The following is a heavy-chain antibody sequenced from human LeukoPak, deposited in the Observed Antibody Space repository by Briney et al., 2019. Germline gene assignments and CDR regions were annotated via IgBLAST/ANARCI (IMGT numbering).Heavy chain of an antibody. J-gene: IGHJ5*02. Sequence: SETLSLTCTVSGGSISSGDYYWSWIRQPPGKGLEWIGEINHSGSTNYNPSLKSRVTISVDTSKNQFSLKLSSVTAADTAVYYCARGGGYYGSGRRNPPHPWGQGTLVTVSS. CDR1: GGSISSGDYY. D-gene: IGHD3-10*01. CDR2: INHSGST. CDR3: ARGGGYYGSGRRNPPHP. V-gene: IGHV4-39*07.